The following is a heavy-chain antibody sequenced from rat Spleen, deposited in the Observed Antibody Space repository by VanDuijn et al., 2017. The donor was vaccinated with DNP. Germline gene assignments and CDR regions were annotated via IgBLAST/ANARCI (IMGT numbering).Heavy chain of an antibody. J-gene: IGHJ3*01. CDR1: GFTFSNYG. V-gene: IGHV5S13*01. CDR2: ITNTGGST. D-gene: IGHD4-1*01. CDR3: TRGAHGALDV. Sequence: EVQLVESGGGLVQPGGSLKLSCAVSGFTFSNYGMAWVRQAPSKGLEWVASITNTGGSTYYRDSVKGRFTISRDNAKSTLYLQMDSLTSEDTATYYCTRGAHGALDVWGQGTLVTVSS.